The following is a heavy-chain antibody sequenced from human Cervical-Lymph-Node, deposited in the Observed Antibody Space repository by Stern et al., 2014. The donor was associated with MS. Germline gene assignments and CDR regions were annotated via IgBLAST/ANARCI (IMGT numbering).Heavy chain of an antibody. D-gene: IGHD5-12*01. V-gene: IGHV4-4*02. Sequence: VQLVESGPGLVKASGTLSLTCAVSGDSITSDTWWSWVRQPPRKGLEWIGEIHHSGTTNYNPALESRITISLDKSKNQFSLNLTSVTAADTAVYYCARASLGGYDWFDPWGQGTLVTVSS. CDR2: IHHSGTT. CDR1: GDSITSDTW. CDR3: ARASLGGYDWFDP. J-gene: IGHJ5*02.